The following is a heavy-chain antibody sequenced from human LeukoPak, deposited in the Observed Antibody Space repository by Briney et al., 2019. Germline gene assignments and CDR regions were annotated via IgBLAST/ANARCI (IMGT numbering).Heavy chain of an antibody. J-gene: IGHJ4*02. D-gene: IGHD2-15*01. V-gene: IGHV4-39*01. Sequence: SETLSLTCTVSGGSISSSSYYWGWIRQPPGKGLEWIGSIYYSGSTYYNPSLKSRVTISVDTSKNQFSLKLSSVTAADTAVYYCARRHYCSGGSCYSPGYYFDYWGQGTLVTVSS. CDR1: GGSISSSSYY. CDR3: ARRHYCSGGSCYSPGYYFDY. CDR2: IYYSGST.